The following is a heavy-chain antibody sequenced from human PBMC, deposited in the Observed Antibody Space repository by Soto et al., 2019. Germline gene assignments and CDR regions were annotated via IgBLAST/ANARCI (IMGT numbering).Heavy chain of an antibody. CDR1: GFTFSSYG. Sequence: QVQLVESGGGVVQPGRSLTVSCEASGFTFSSYGMHWVRQAPGKGLDWVAVITKDGSSKYYADSVKGRFTISRDNSRNMLALQMNALEAEDTALYDCVRDDDGPQSGMDFWGQGTTGTVSS. V-gene: IGHV3-33*01. CDR3: VRDDDGPQSGMDF. CDR2: ITKDGSSK. J-gene: IGHJ6*01. D-gene: IGHD4-17*01.